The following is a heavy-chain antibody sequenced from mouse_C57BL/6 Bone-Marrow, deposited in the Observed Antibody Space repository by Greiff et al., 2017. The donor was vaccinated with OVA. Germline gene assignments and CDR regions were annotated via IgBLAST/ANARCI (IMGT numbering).Heavy chain of an antibody. D-gene: IGHD2-1*01. V-gene: IGHV14-4*01. CDR3: TRGIYYGNYVYFDY. CDR1: GFIIKDDY. Sequence: VQLQQSGAELVRPGASVKLSCTASGFIIKDDYMHWVKQRPEQGLEWIGWIDPENGDTEYASKFQGKATITADTSSNTAYLQLSSLTSEDTAVYYCTRGIYYGNYVYFDYWGQGTTLTVSS. J-gene: IGHJ2*01. CDR2: IDPENGDT.